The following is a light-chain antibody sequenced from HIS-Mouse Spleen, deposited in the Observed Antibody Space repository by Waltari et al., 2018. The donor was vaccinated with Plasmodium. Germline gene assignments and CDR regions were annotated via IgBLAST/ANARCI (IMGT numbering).Light chain of an antibody. Sequence: SYELTQPPSVSVSPGQTARITCSGDALPKKYAYWYQQKSGQAPGLVIYEDSKRPAGSPDRVSVSSSWTMATLTISGAQVEDEADYYCYSTDSSGNHRVFGGGTKLTVL. J-gene: IGLJ3*02. CDR3: YSTDSSGNHRV. CDR1: ALPKKY. V-gene: IGLV3-10*01. CDR2: EDS.